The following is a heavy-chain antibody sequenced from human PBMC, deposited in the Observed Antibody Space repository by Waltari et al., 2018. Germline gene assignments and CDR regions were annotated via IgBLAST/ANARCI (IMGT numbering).Heavy chain of an antibody. CDR2: ISGIGGIT. D-gene: IGHD3-10*01. V-gene: IGHV3-23*01. Sequence: EVQLLESGGGLVQPGGSLRLSCAASGFTLRSYAMSWVRQDPGKGLEWVSAISGIGGITYYAESVKGRFTISRDNSKNTLYLQMNSLRAEDTAVYYCAKSRGSITMVLDYWGQGTLVTVSS. J-gene: IGHJ4*02. CDR1: GFTLRSYA. CDR3: AKSRGSITMVLDY.